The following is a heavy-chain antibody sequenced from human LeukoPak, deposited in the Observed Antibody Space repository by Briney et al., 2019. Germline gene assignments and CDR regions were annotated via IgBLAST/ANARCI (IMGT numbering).Heavy chain of an antibody. CDR1: GFTFSSYG. CDR3: AKAVSVVRGVIITWLDS. V-gene: IGHV3-30*02. J-gene: IGHJ4*02. Sequence: GGSLRLSCAASGFTFSSYGMHWVRQAPGKGLEWVAFIRYDGSNKYYADSVKGRFTISRDNSKNTLYLQMNSLRAEDTAVYYCAKAVSVVRGVIITWLDSWGQGTLVTVSS. D-gene: IGHD3-10*01. CDR2: IRYDGSNK.